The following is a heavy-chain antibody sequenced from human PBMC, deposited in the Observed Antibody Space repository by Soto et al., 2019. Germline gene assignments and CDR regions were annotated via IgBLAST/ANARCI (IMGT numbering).Heavy chain of an antibody. V-gene: IGHV4-59*01. D-gene: IGHD3-22*01. Sequence: SETLSLTCSVSGGSITSYYWSWIRQPPGKELDWIAYIYYSGSTSYNPSLKSRVSISLDTSKNQFSLKLSSVTAADTAVYYCARTYDGSGPNSGGYGFDIWGQGTMVTVSS. CDR3: ARTYDGSGPNSGGYGFDI. CDR1: GGSITSYY. CDR2: IYYSGST. J-gene: IGHJ3*02.